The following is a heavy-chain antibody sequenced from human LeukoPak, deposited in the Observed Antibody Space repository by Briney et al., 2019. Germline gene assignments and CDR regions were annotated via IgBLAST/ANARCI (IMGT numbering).Heavy chain of an antibody. D-gene: IGHD4-11*01. V-gene: IGHV1-69*13. CDR1: GYTFTSYA. CDR3: ATATVTTRGYYYYYMDV. CDR2: ILPIFATT. J-gene: IGHJ6*03. Sequence: SVKVSCKASGYTFTSYAISWVRQAPGQGLEWMGGILPIFATTNYAQNFQGRVTITADESTSTAYMELSSLRSEDTAVYYCATATVTTRGYYYYYMDVWGKGTTVTVSS.